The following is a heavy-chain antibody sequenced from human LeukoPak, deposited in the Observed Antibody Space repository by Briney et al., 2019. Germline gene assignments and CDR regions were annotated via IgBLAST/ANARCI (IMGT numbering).Heavy chain of an antibody. V-gene: IGHV3-23*01. D-gene: IGHD6-13*01. CDR2: ISGSGGST. CDR3: AKDTGSSWYAPSDY. J-gene: IGHJ4*02. CDR1: GFTFSSYA. Sequence: GESLRLSCAASGFTFSSYAMSWVRQAPGKGLEWVSAISGSGGSTYYADSVKGRFTISRDNSKNTLYLQMNSLRAEDTAVYYCAKDTGSSWYAPSDYWGQGTLVTVSS.